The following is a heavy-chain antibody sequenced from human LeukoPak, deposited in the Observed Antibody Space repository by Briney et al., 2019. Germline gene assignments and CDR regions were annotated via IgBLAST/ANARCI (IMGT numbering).Heavy chain of an antibody. Sequence: PSETLSLTCTVSGGSISSYYWSWIRQPPGKGLEWIGYIYYSGSTNYNPSLKSRVTISVDTSKNQFSLKLSSVTAADTAMYYCARERGYYDSSGWRPRGNWFDPWGQGTLVTVSS. CDR3: ARERGYYDSSGWRPRGNWFDP. V-gene: IGHV4-59*01. CDR1: GGSISSYY. CDR2: IYYSGST. D-gene: IGHD3-22*01. J-gene: IGHJ5*02.